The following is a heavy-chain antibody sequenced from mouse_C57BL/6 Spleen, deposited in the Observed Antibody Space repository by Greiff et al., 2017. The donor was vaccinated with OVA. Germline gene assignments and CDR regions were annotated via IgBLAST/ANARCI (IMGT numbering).Heavy chain of an antibody. D-gene: IGHD1-1*01. Sequence: QVQLQQSGAELVKPGASVKLSCKASGYTFTSYWMHWVKQRPGQGLEWIGMIHPNSGSTNYNEKFKSKATLTVDKSSSTAYMQLSSLTSEDSAVYYCARPPIYYYGSSYFDYWGQGTTLTVSS. J-gene: IGHJ2*01. CDR1: GYTFTSYW. CDR2: IHPNSGST. V-gene: IGHV1-64*01. CDR3: ARPPIYYYGSSYFDY.